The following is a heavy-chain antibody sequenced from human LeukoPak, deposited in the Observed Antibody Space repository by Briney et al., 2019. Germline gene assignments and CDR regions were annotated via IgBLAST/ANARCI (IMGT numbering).Heavy chain of an antibody. CDR1: GFTFSSYW. D-gene: IGHD4-11*01. V-gene: IGHV3-7*01. J-gene: IGHJ6*03. CDR3: ARDLMTTVTTGEDRSPIQHYYYYMDV. CDR2: IKQDGSKK. Sequence: GGSLRLSCAASGFTFSSYWMSWVRQAPGRGLEWVANIKQDGSKKYYVDSVKGRFTISRDNAKNSLYLQMNSLRAEDTAVYYCARDLMTTVTTGEDRSPIQHYYYYMDVWGKGTTVTVSS.